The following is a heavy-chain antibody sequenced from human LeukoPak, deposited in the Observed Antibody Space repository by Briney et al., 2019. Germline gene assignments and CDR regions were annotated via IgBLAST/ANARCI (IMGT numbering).Heavy chain of an antibody. CDR1: GGSISSYY. CDR3: ARQRFSEWYFDY. J-gene: IGHJ4*02. CDR2: IYYSGST. D-gene: IGHD3-3*01. V-gene: IGHV4-59*08. Sequence: SETLSLTCTVSGGSISSYYWSWIRQPPGKGLEWIGYIYYSGSTNYNPSLKGRVTISVDTSKNQFSLKLSSVTAADSAVYYCARQRFSEWYFDYWGQGTLVTVSS.